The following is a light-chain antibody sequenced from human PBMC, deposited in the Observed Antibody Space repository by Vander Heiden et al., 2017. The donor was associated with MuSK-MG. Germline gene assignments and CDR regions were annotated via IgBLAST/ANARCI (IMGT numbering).Light chain of an antibody. CDR2: DAS. J-gene: IGKJ4*01. CDR1: QDISNY. Sequence: DIQMTQSPSSLSASVGDRVTITCQASQDISNYLNWYQQKPGKAPKLLIYDASNLETGVPSRFSGSGSWTDVTFTTSSLQPEDIATYYCQQYDNLLLTFGGGTKVEIK. CDR3: QQYDNLLLT. V-gene: IGKV1-33*01.